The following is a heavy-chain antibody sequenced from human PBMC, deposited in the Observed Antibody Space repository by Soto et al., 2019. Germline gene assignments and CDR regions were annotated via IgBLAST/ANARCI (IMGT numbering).Heavy chain of an antibody. V-gene: IGHV3-72*01. CDR2: SRDKPQGYST. J-gene: IGHJ4*02. Sequence: EVQLVESGGGLVQPGGSLRLSCAGSGCTLSDHYIDWVRQAPGKGLEWVGRSRDKPQGYSTAYAASVKGRFTTSRDESKNSEYLQMNSLKTEDTAVYYCVRATYFSDSSGYTRCLDYWGQGTLVTVSS. CDR1: GCTLSDHY. D-gene: IGHD3-22*01. CDR3: VRATYFSDSSGYTRCLDY.